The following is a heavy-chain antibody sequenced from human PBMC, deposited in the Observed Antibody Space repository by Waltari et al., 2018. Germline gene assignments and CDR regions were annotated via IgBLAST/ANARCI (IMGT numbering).Heavy chain of an antibody. Sequence: DVFLQESGGGLVQPGGSMRLACAASGFPFSNFYMTWVRQPPGKGLEWVACKNKDGSEKYYVESVKGRFTISRDNDENSLFLQMNSLRPDDTAVYYCTTAGDILGRGDRAFWGQGALVTVSS. J-gene: IGHJ4*02. CDR2: KNKDGSEK. D-gene: IGHD5-12*01. V-gene: IGHV3-7*01. CDR3: TTAGDILGRGDRAF. CDR1: GFPFSNFY.